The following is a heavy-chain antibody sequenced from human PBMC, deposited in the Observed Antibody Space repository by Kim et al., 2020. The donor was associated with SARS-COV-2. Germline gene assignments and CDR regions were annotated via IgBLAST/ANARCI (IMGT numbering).Heavy chain of an antibody. CDR1: GFTFSSHY. CDR2: IISDGSGT. Sequence: GGSLRLSCAASGFTFSSHYMHWVRQAPGRGLMWVSRIISDGSGTAYADSVKGRFTISRDNAKNTLHLQMNSLRAEDTAVYYCVRGGTFRGNALDLWGQGAMVTVSS. J-gene: IGHJ3*01. CDR3: VRGGTFRGNALDL. D-gene: IGHD3-10*01. V-gene: IGHV3-74*01.